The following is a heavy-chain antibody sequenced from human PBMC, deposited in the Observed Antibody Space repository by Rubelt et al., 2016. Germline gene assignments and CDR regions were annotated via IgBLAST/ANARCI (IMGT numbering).Heavy chain of an antibody. Sequence: QVQLVQSGAEVKKPGSSVKVSCKASGGTFSSYAISWVRKAPGQGLEWMGGIIPIFGTANYAQKFHGRVTITADESTSTAYMGLSSLGSEETAVYYCAREQQLVGGWFDPWGQGTLVTVSS. CDR2: IIPIFGTA. V-gene: IGHV1-69*01. CDR3: AREQQLVGGWFDP. J-gene: IGHJ5*02. CDR1: GGTFSSYA. D-gene: IGHD6-13*01.